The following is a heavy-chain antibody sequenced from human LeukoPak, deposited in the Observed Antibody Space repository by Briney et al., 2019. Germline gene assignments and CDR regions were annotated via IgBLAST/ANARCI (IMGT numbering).Heavy chain of an antibody. Sequence: GGSLRLSCAASGFTFSSYCMHWVRQAPGKGLERVAVIWYDGSNKYYADSVKGRFTISRDNSKNTLYLQMNSLRAEDTAVYFCARDRDSSGWYLGPIDYWGQGTLVTVSS. J-gene: IGHJ4*02. CDR1: GFTFSSYC. CDR3: ARDRDSSGWYLGPIDY. V-gene: IGHV3-33*01. CDR2: IWYDGSNK. D-gene: IGHD6-19*01.